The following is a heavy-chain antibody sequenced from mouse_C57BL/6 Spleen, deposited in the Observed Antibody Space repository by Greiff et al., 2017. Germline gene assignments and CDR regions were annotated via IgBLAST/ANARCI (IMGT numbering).Heavy chain of an antibody. CDR3: ARPYYDYDGAWVAY. D-gene: IGHD2-4*01. J-gene: IGHJ3*01. Sequence: EVQLQQSGPGLVKPSQSLSLTCSVTGYSITSGYYWNWIRQFPGNKLEWMGYISYDGSNNYNPSLKNRISITRDPSKNQFFLKFNSVTTEDTATYYCARPYYDYDGAWVAYWGQGTLVTVSA. V-gene: IGHV3-6*01. CDR1: GYSITSGYY. CDR2: ISYDGSN.